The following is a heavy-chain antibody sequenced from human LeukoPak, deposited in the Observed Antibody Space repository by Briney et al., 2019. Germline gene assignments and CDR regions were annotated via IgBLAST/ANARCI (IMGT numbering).Heavy chain of an antibody. Sequence: ASVKVSCKASGYTFTSYGISWVRHAPAQGLEWRGWISAYNGNTNYAQKLQGRVTMTTDTSTSTAYMELRSLRSDDTAVYYCARSDAVGDYYYYYMDVWGKGTTVTVSS. CDR1: GYTFTSYG. CDR2: ISAYNGNT. D-gene: IGHD3-16*01. V-gene: IGHV1-18*01. J-gene: IGHJ6*03. CDR3: ARSDAVGDYYYYYMDV.